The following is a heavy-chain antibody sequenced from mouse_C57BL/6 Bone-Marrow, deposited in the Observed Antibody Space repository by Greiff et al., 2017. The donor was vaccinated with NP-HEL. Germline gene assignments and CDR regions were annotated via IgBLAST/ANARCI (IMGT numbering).Heavy chain of an antibody. CDR2: INPNNGGT. CDR3: ARGALGLGPDY. V-gene: IGHV1-26*01. J-gene: IGHJ2*01. Sequence: VQLQQSGPELVKPGASVKISCKASGYTFTDYYMNWVKQSHGKSLEWIGDINPNNGGTSYNQKFKGKATLTVDKSSSTAYMELRSLTSEDSAVYYCARGALGLGPDYWGQGTTLTVSS. CDR1: GYTFTDYY. D-gene: IGHD3-1*01.